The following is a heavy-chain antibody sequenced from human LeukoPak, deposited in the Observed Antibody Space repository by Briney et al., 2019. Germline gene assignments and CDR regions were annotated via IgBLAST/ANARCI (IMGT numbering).Heavy chain of an antibody. Sequence: PGGSLRLSCAASGFTFSSYGMHWVRQAPGKGLEWVAVISYDGSNKYYADSVKGRFTISRDNSKNTLYLQMNSLRAEDTAVYYCAKSGVSPSSTTFFDYWGQGTLVTVSS. V-gene: IGHV3-30*18. D-gene: IGHD2/OR15-2a*01. CDR2: ISYDGSNK. CDR3: AKSGVSPSSTTFFDY. J-gene: IGHJ4*02. CDR1: GFTFSSYG.